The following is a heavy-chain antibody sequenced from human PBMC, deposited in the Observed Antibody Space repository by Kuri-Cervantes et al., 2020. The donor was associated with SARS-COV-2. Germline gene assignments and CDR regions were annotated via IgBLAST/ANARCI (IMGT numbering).Heavy chain of an antibody. D-gene: IGHD3-3*01. V-gene: IGHV4-38-2*01. CDR3: ARHQSGYFDY. CDR1: GYPISSGYY. CDR2: IYHSGST. Sequence: ESLKISCAVSGYPISSGYYWDWIRQPPGKGLEWIGSIYHSGSTYYNPSLKSRVTISVDTSKNQFSLKLSSVTAADTAVYYCARHQSGYFDYWGQGTLVTVSS. J-gene: IGHJ4*02.